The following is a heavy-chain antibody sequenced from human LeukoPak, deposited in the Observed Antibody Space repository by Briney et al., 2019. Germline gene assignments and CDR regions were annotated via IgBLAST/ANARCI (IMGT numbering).Heavy chain of an antibody. V-gene: IGHV1-2*02. CDR2: INCNSGGT. D-gene: IGHD5-18*01. CDR3: ARIGGSGYTYGTFDY. Sequence: ASVKVSCKASGYTFTGYYMHWVRQAPGQGLEWMAWINCNSGGTNYAQNFQGRVTMTRDTSISTAYMELTSLRSDDTAVYYCARIGGSGYTYGTFDYWGQGTLVTVSS. CDR1: GYTFTGYY. J-gene: IGHJ4*02.